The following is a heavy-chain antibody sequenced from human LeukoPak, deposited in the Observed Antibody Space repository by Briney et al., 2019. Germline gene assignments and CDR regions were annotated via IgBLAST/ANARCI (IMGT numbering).Heavy chain of an antibody. D-gene: IGHD1-1*01. J-gene: IGHJ4*02. CDR2: ISGYNGNT. V-gene: IGHV1-18*01. CDR3: ARGGYINYVDF. CDR1: GYTFTNFG. Sequence: ASVKVSCKASGYTFTNFGVSWVRQAPGQGLEWLGWISGYNGNTNYAQNVQGRATMTTETSTNTAYMELRSLRSDDTAVYYCARGGYINYVDFWGQGTLVTVSS.